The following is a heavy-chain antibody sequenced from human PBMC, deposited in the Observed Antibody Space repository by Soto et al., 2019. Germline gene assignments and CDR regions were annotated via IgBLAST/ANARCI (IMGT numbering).Heavy chain of an antibody. D-gene: IGHD1-1*01. Sequence: QVQLVESGGGVVQPGRSLRLSCAASGFTFSSYGMHWVRQAPGKGLAWVAVISYDGSNKYYADSVKGRFTIARDNSKNTLYLQMNRLRAEDTAVYYCAVRQIGTTRSSHYYYYCMDVWGQGTTVTVSS. CDR3: AVRQIGTTRSSHYYYYCMDV. J-gene: IGHJ6*02. V-gene: IGHV3-30*03. CDR1: GFTFSSYG. CDR2: ISYDGSNK.